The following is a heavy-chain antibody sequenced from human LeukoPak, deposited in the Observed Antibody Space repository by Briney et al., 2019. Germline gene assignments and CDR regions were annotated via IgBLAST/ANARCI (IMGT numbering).Heavy chain of an antibody. CDR2: IYYSGST. CDR3: ARGLAAAGTSYFDY. D-gene: IGHD6-13*01. J-gene: IGHJ4*02. CDR1: GGSINSYY. V-gene: IGHV4-59*01. Sequence: SETLSLTCTVSGGSINSYYWSWIRQPPGKGLEWIGYIYYSGSTNYSPSIKGRVTISVDTSKNQFSLKLSSVTAADTAVYYCARGLAAAGTSYFDYWGQGTLVTVSA.